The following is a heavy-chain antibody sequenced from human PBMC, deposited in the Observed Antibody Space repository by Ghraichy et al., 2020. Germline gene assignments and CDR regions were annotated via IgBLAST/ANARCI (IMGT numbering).Heavy chain of an antibody. CDR3: ARATNRGGLDV. Sequence: SETLSLTCAVYRGSFRGYSWTWIRQPPGKGLEWIGEMNHSGSTNHHPSLKSRVTISVDTSKNWFSLKLRSVTAADTAVYYCARATNRGGLDVWGPGTTVTVS. J-gene: IGHJ6*02. D-gene: IGHD2/OR15-2a*01. CDR1: RGSFRGYS. CDR2: MNHSGST. V-gene: IGHV4-34*01.